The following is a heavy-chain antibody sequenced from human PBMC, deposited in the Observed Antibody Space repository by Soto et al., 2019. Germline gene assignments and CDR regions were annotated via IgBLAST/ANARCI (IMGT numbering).Heavy chain of an antibody. CDR1: GYSFTNND. CDR3: ARMATFGSLNWFDP. J-gene: IGHJ5*02. V-gene: IGHV1-8*01. Sequence: GASVKVFCKTSGYSFTNNDVTWVRQATGQGLEWMGWMNPGSGDTGYAQKFQGRVTMTRDISIATAYMELSGLTSDDTAIYYCARMATFGSLNWFDPWGQGTLVTVSS. D-gene: IGHD3-16*01. CDR2: MNPGSGDT.